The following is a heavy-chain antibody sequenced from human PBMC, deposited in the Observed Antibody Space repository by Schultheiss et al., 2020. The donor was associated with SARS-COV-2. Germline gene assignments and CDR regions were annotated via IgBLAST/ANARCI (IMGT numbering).Heavy chain of an antibody. D-gene: IGHD1-7*01. CDR3: ASGNYTFDY. CDR2: IYSGGST. CDR1: GFTFSSYW. V-gene: IGHV3-66*01. Sequence: GESLKISCAASGFTFSSYWMHWVRQAPGKGLEWVSVIYSGGSTYYADSVKGRFTISRDNSKNTLYLQMNSLRAEDTAVYYCASGNYTFDYWGQGTLVTVSS. J-gene: IGHJ4*02.